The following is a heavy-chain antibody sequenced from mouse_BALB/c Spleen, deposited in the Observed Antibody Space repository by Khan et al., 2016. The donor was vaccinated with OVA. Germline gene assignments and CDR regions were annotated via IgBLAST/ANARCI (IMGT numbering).Heavy chain of an antibody. J-gene: IGHJ4*01. CDR1: GFSLTSYG. CDR2: IWGDGST. D-gene: IGHD1-2*01. V-gene: IGHV2-3*01. CDR3: AKWGTANYYAMDY. Sequence: QMQLEESGPGLVAPSQSLSITCTVSGFSLTSYGVNWVRQPPGKGLEWLGVIWGDGSTNYHSTLMSRLSISKDNSQSQVSLKLSSLQTDDTATYYCAKWGTANYYAMDYWGQGTSVTVSS.